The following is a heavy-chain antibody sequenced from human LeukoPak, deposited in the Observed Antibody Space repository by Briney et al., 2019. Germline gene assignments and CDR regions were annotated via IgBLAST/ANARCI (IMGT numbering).Heavy chain of an antibody. CDR3: ARGNKPRGCSSTSCYGSRYYYYYMDV. V-gene: IGHV1-18*01. J-gene: IGHJ6*03. CDR1: GYTFTSYG. CDR2: ISAYNGNT. Sequence: ASVKVSCKASGYTFTSYGISWVRQAPGQGLEWMGWISAYNGNTNYAQKLQGRVTMTTDTSTSTAYMELRSLRSDDTAVYYCARGNKPRGCSSTSCYGSRYYYYYMDVWGKGTTVTVSS. D-gene: IGHD2-2*01.